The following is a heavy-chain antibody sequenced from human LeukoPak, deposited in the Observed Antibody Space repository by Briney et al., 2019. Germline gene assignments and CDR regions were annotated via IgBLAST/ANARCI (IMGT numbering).Heavy chain of an antibody. V-gene: IGHV4-59*01. Sequence: SETLSLTCTVSGGSISNYYCTWIRQSPGKGLEWIGYIYYTGSTNYNPSLKSRLTMSVDTSKNKFSLRLTSVTAADTAVYYCARADREVITGTTWGNMDVWGQGTTVTVSS. CDR1: GGSISNYY. CDR2: IYYTGST. D-gene: IGHD1-20*01. J-gene: IGHJ6*02. CDR3: ARADREVITGTTWGNMDV.